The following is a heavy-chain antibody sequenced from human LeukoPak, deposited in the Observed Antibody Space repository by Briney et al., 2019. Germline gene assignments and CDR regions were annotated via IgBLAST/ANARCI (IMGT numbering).Heavy chain of an antibody. CDR1: GFTFSNFW. J-gene: IGHJ4*02. D-gene: IGHD4-11*01. CDR2: IKQDGSEK. V-gene: IGHV3-7*01. CDR3: ARDRYSNPY. Sequence: GGSLRLSCAASGFTFSNFWMSWVRQAPGKGLEWVANIKQDGSEKDYVDSVKGRFTISRDNAKSSLYLQTNSLRAEDTAVYYCARDRYSNPYWGQGTLVTVSS.